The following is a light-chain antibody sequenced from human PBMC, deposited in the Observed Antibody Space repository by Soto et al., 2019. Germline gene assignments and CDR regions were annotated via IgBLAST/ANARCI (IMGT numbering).Light chain of an antibody. CDR2: AAS. J-gene: IGKJ1*01. CDR3: QQTYSTPWT. V-gene: IGKV1-39*01. CDR1: QIISSY. Sequence: DIQITQSPSSLSASVGDRVTITCRSSQIISSYLNWYQQKPGKAPELLIYAASTLQSGVPSRFSGSGSGTDFTLTISSLQPEDFATYYCQQTYSTPWTFGQGTKVDIK.